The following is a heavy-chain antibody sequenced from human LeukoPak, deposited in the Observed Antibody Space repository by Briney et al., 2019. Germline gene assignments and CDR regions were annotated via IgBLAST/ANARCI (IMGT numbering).Heavy chain of an antibody. CDR2: ISSGTTI. CDR3: VRDYDKTGRAFDI. V-gene: IGHV3-48*02. J-gene: IGHJ3*02. CDR1: GFTFTTYS. Sequence: TGGSLRLSCAASGFTFTTYSMNWVRQAPGKGLEWVSYISSGTTIYYADSVKGRFTISRDNAKTSLYLQMNSLRDEVTAVYYCVRDYDKTGRAFDIWGQGTMVTVSS. D-gene: IGHD3-22*01.